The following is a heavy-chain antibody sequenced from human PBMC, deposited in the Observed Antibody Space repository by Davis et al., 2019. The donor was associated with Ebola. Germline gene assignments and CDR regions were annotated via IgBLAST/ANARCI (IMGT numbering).Heavy chain of an antibody. CDR3: ARGRKVARMGSWFDS. J-gene: IGHJ5*01. D-gene: IGHD5-12*01. V-gene: IGHV1-8*01. Sequence: ASVKVSCKASGYTFTNYDVHWVRQGTGQGLEWIGWMNPNSGNTGYGQKFQGRVTMTRNTSISTAYIELGSLTPEDTGVYYCARGRKVARMGSWFDSWGQGTLVTVSS. CDR1: GYTFTNYD. CDR2: MNPNSGNT.